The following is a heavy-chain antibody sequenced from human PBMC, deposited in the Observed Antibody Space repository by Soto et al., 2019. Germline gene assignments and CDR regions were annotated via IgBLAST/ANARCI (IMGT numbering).Heavy chain of an antibody. CDR3: VKSRGGDNFDFFD. CDR1: GFTFSSYA. V-gene: IGHV3-64D*06. D-gene: IGHD2-21*01. Sequence: VGSLRLSCSASGFTFSSYAMHWVRQAPGKGLEYVSGVRGNGDPPFYADSVKGRFTISRDNSKNTLYLQMSGLSADDTAVYYCVKSRGGDNFDFFDWGQGALVTVSS. CDR2: VRGNGDPP. J-gene: IGHJ4*02.